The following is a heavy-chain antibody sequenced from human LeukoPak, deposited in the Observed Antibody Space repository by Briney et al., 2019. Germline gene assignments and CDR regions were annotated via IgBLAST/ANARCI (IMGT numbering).Heavy chain of an antibody. CDR1: GYRFGNYW. CDR2: IYPGDSDT. V-gene: IGHV5-51*01. D-gene: IGHD2-2*01. Sequence: RSGESLKISCQGSGYRFGNYWIGWVRQMPGKGLEWMGIIYPGDSDTRYSPSFQGQVTISADKSISTAYLQWSSLKASDTAMYYCARRPCSSTSCHYDYWGQGTLVTVSS. CDR3: ARRPCSSTSCHYDY. J-gene: IGHJ4*02.